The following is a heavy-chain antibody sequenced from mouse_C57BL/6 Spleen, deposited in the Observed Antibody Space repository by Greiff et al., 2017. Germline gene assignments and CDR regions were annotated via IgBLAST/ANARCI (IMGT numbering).Heavy chain of an antibody. Sequence: QVQLQQPGTELVKPGASVTLSCKASGYTFTSYWMPWVKQRPGQGLEWIGNINPSNGGTNYNEKFKSKATLTVDKSSRSAYMQLSSLTSEDSAVYYCARDYYGSSPFADWGKGTLVTVSA. D-gene: IGHD1-1*01. CDR3: ARDYYGSSPFAD. V-gene: IGHV1-53*01. J-gene: IGHJ3*01. CDR1: GYTFTSYW. CDR2: INPSNGGT.